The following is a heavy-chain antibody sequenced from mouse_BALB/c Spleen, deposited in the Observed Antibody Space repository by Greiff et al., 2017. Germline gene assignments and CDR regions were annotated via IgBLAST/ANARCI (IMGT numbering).Heavy chain of an antibody. V-gene: IGHV5-6-3*01. CDR1: GFTFSSYG. CDR3: ARDRTTVAPFDY. J-gene: IGHJ2*01. D-gene: IGHD1-1*01. Sequence: DVKLQESGGGLVQPGGSLKLSCAASGFTFSSYGMSWVRQTPDKRLELVATINSNGGSTYYPDSVKGRFTISRDNAKNTLYLQMSSLKSEDTAMYYCARDRTTVAPFDYWGQGTTLTVSS. CDR2: INSNGGST.